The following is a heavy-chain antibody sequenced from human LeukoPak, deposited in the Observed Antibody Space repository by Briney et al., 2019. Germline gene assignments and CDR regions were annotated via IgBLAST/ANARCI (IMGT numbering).Heavy chain of an antibody. CDR1: GFTFSSYS. J-gene: IGHJ4*02. V-gene: IGHV3-21*01. Sequence: PGGSLRLSCAASGFTFSSYSMNWVRQAPGKGLEWVSSTSSSSSYIYYADSVKGRFTISRDNAKNSLYLQMNSLRAEDTAVYYCARPLRSYDNHYFFDYWGQGTLVTVSS. CDR2: TSSSSSYI. D-gene: IGHD3-10*01. CDR3: ARPLRSYDNHYFFDY.